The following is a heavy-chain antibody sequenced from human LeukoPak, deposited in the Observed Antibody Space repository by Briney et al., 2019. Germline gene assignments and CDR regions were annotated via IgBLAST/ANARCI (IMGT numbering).Heavy chain of an antibody. Sequence: GVLRLSCTASGFTSGGYPMSWVRQAPGKGHERVGFIRSKTYGGTTEYAASVKGRFTISRDDSKSIAYLQMNSLKNEDTAVYYCTKSRDGYNGGSVDYWGQGTLVTVSS. V-gene: IGHV3-49*04. J-gene: IGHJ4*02. CDR1: GFTSGGYP. D-gene: IGHD5-24*01. CDR3: TKSRDGYNGGSVDY. CDR2: IRSKTYGGTT.